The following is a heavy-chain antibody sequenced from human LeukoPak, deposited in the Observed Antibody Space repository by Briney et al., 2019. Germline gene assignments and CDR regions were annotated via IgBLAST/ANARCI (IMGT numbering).Heavy chain of an antibody. J-gene: IGHJ5*02. Sequence: SETLSLTCTEPGGSISSYYWSWIRQPPGKGLERIGYIYYSGSTNYTPSLPSRATISVDTSKNQFSLKLSSVTAADTAVYYCARDRRGDYGDKCYDPWGQGTLVTVSS. CDR1: GGSISSYY. CDR2: IYYSGST. D-gene: IGHD4-17*01. CDR3: ARDRRGDYGDKCYDP. V-gene: IGHV4-59*01.